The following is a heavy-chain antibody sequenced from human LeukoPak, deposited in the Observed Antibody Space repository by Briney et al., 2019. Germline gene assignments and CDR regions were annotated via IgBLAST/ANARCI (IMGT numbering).Heavy chain of an antibody. D-gene: IGHD3-22*01. CDR1: GGSISSGGYS. V-gene: IGHV4-30-2*01. J-gene: IGHJ4*02. Sequence: SETLSLTCAVSGGSISSGGYSWSWIRQPPGKGLEWIGYIYHSGSTYYNPSLKGRVTISVDRSKNQFSLKLSSVTAADTAVYYCARYYYDSSGYYDYFDYWGQGTLVTVSS. CDR2: IYHSGST. CDR3: ARYYYDSSGYYDYFDY.